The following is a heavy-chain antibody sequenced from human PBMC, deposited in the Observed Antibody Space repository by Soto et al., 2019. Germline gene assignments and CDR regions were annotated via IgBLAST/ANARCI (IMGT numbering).Heavy chain of an antibody. D-gene: IGHD3-10*01. Sequence: ASVKVSCKASGYTFTSYGISWVRQAPGQGLDWMGLISAYNGNTNYAQKLQGRVTMTTDTSTSTAYMELRSLRSDDTAVYYCARDPAIGPYGSGSYLRGLFDYWGQGTLVTVSS. CDR1: GYTFTSYG. CDR3: ARDPAIGPYGSGSYLRGLFDY. V-gene: IGHV1-18*04. CDR2: ISAYNGNT. J-gene: IGHJ4*02.